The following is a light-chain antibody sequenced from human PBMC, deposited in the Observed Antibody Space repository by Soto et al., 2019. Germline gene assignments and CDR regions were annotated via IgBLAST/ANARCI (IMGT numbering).Light chain of an antibody. V-gene: IGKV3-20*01. CDR1: QSVSRN. CDR3: QQSGSSALT. J-gene: IGKJ4*01. CDR2: GAS. Sequence: IVMTQSPATPSLSPGERATLSCRASQSVSRNLAWYQQKPGQAPRLLIYGASNRATGIPDRFSGSVSGTDGTITISRLEQEDGSVYYGQQSGSSALTFGGGTKVDIK.